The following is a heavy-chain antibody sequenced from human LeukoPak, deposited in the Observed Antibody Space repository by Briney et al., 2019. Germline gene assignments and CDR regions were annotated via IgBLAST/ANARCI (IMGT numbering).Heavy chain of an antibody. Sequence: SETLSLTCTVSGGSISSYYWSWIRQPPGKGLEWIGYIYYSGSTNYNPSLRSRVTISVDTSKNQFSLKLSSVTAADTAVYYCAGSYCSGGSCYDYWGQGTLVTVSS. J-gene: IGHJ4*02. D-gene: IGHD2-15*01. CDR2: IYYSGST. CDR3: AGSYCSGGSCYDY. CDR1: GGSISSYY. V-gene: IGHV4-59*08.